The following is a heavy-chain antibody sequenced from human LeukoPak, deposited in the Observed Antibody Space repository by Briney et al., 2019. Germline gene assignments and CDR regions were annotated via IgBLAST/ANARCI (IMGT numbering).Heavy chain of an antibody. CDR3: ARDWDGFCTNGVCSNDY. D-gene: IGHD2-8*01. CDR1: GYTFTSYY. Sequence: ASVKVSCKASGYTFTSYYMHWVRQAPGQGLEWMGIINPSGGNTIYAQKFQGRVTMTRDMSTSTVYMELSSLRSGDSAVYYCARDWDGFCTNGVCSNDYWGQGTLVTVSS. V-gene: IGHV1-46*01. J-gene: IGHJ4*02. CDR2: INPSGGNT.